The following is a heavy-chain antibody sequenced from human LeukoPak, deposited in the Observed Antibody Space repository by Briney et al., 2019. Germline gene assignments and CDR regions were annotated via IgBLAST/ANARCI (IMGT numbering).Heavy chain of an antibody. V-gene: IGHV4-30-2*01. CDR1: GGSISSGGYS. CDR2: IYHSGST. CDR3: ARSNARSHESYYFDY. D-gene: IGHD3-16*01. J-gene: IGHJ4*02. Sequence: PSETLSLTCAVSGGSISSGGYSWSWIRQPPGTGLEWIGYIYHSGSTYYNPSLKSRVTISVDRSKKQFSLKLSSVTAADTAVYYCARSNARSHESYYFDYWGQGTLVTVSS.